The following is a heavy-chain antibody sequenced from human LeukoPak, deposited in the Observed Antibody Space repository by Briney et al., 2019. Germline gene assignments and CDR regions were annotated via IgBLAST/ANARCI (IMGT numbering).Heavy chain of an antibody. CDR2: IYYSGST. V-gene: IGHV4-59*01. CDR3: AREAMYSYGNNFDY. CDR1: GGSISSYY. Sequence: MASETLSLTCTVSGGSISSYYWSWLRQPPGKGLEWIGYIYYSGSTNYNPSLKSRVTISVDTSKNQFSLKLSSVTAADTAVYHCAREAMYSYGNNFDYWGQGTLVTVSS. D-gene: IGHD5-18*01. J-gene: IGHJ4*02.